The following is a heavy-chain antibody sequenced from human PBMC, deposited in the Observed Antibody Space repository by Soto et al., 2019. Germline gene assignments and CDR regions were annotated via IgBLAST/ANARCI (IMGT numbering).Heavy chain of an antibody. Sequence: QVQLVQSGAEVKKPGASVKVSCKASGYIFTSYAMHWGRQAPGQRLEWMGWINAGNGNTKYSQKFQGRVTITRDTSAGTAYMELSSLRSEDTAVYYCARTSGYYFFDYWGQGTLVTVSS. CDR3: ARTSGYYFFDY. D-gene: IGHD3-3*01. J-gene: IGHJ4*02. CDR2: INAGNGNT. CDR1: GYIFTSYA. V-gene: IGHV1-3*01.